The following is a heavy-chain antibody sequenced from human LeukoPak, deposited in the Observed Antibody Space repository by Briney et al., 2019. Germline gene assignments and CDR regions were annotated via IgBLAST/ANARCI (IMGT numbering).Heavy chain of an antibody. J-gene: IGHJ6*03. CDR3: ARVYCSRWLGYYYYYYMDV. V-gene: IGHV4-34*01. CDR2: INHSGST. Sequence: PSETLSLTCAVYGGSFSGYYWSWIRQPPGKGLEWIGEINHSGSTNYNPSLKSRVTISVDTSKNQFSLKLSSVTAADTAVYYCARVYCSRWLGYYYYYYMDVWGKGTTVTVSS. D-gene: IGHD2-2*01. CDR1: GGSFSGYY.